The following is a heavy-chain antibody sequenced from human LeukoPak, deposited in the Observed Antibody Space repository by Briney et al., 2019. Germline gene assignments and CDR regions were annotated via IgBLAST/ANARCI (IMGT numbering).Heavy chain of an antibody. Sequence: PSETLSLTCTVSGASISSYYWSWIRQPPAKRLEWIGDIYYSGSTNYNPSLNSRVTISVDTSKNQFSLKLSSVTAADTAVYYCARVQLDYYGSGSAIDNWFDPWGQGTLVTVSS. V-gene: IGHV4-59*01. J-gene: IGHJ5*02. CDR2: IYYSGST. D-gene: IGHD3-10*01. CDR1: GASISSYY. CDR3: ARVQLDYYGSGSAIDNWFDP.